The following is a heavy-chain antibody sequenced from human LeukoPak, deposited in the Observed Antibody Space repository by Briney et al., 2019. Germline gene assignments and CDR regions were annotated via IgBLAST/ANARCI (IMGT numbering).Heavy chain of an antibody. D-gene: IGHD3-10*01. CDR2: ISSSSSYI. CDR3: ARQGSGSGSYYDY. V-gene: IGHV3-21*01. J-gene: IGHJ4*02. Sequence: GGSLRLSCAASGFTFKIYSMNWVRQAPGKGLEWVSSISSSSSYIYYADSVKGRFTISRDNAKNSLYLQMNSLRAEDTAVYYCARQGSGSGSYYDYWGQGTLVTVSS. CDR1: GFTFKIYS.